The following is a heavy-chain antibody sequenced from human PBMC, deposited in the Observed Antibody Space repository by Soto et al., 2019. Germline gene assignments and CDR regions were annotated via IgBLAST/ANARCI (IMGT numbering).Heavy chain of an antibody. Sequence: GGSLRLSCAASGFTFSSYGMHWVRQAPGKGLEWVAVISYDGSNKYYADSVKGRFTISRDNSKNTLYLQMNSLRAEDTAVYYCARDFAVVVPAAILGWFDPWGQGTLVTVSS. CDR3: ARDFAVVVPAAILGWFDP. J-gene: IGHJ5*02. CDR2: ISYDGSNK. CDR1: GFTFSSYG. D-gene: IGHD2-2*01. V-gene: IGHV3-30*12.